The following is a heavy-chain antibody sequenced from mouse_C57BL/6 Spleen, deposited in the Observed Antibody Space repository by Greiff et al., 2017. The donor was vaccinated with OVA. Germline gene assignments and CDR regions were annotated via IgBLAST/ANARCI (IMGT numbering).Heavy chain of an antibody. D-gene: IGHD2-3*01. V-gene: IGHV5-6*01. Sequence: EVQLVESGGDLVKPGGSLKLSCAASGFTFSSYGMSWVRQTPDKRLEWVATISSGGSYTYYPDSVKGRFTISRDTAKNTLYLQMSSLKSEDTAMYYCARRPYDGYYEGFAYWGQGTLVTVSA. CDR2: ISSGGSYT. J-gene: IGHJ3*01. CDR3: ARRPYDGYYEGFAY. CDR1: GFTFSSYG.